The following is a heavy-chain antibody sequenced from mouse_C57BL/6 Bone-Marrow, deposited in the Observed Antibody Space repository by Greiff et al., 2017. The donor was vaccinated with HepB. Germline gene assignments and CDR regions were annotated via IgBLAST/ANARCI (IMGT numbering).Heavy chain of an antibody. Sequence: EVQRVESGGGLVKPGGSLKLSCAASGFTFSSYAMSWVRQTPEKRLEWVATISDGGSYTYYPDNVKGRFTISRDNAKNNLYLQMSHLKSEDTAMYYCARAYYSNPGYWGQGTLVTVSA. CDR1: GFTFSSYA. D-gene: IGHD2-5*01. J-gene: IGHJ3*02. CDR2: ISDGGSYT. CDR3: ARAYYSNPGY. V-gene: IGHV5-4*01.